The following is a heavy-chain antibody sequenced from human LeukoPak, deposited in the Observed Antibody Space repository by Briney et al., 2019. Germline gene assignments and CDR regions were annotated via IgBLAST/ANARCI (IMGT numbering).Heavy chain of an antibody. V-gene: IGHV4-39*07. D-gene: IGHD3-22*01. CDR1: GGSISSSSYY. J-gene: IGHJ4*02. CDR3: ARELITMMVVVNYFDY. CDR2: IYYTGTT. Sequence: SETLSLTCTVSGGSISSSSYYWGWIRQPPGKGLEWIGSIYYTGTTYYNPSLKSRVTISVDTSKYQFSLKLSSVTAADTAVYYCARELITMMVVVNYFDYWGQGTLVTVSS.